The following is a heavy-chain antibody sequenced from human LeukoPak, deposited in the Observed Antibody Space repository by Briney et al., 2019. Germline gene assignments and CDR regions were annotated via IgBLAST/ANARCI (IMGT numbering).Heavy chain of an antibody. CDR2: ISTNTGNP. CDR3: ARDPYTSSNSYRGRANNWFDP. V-gene: IGHV7-4-1*02. D-gene: IGHD6-13*01. Sequence: GASVKVSCKASGYTFTTYPMNWVRQAPGQGLEWMGWISTNTGNPTYAQGFTRRFVFFLDTSVSTAWLQISGLKAEDTAVYYCARDPYTSSNSYRGRANNWFDPWGQGTLVTVSS. J-gene: IGHJ5*02. CDR1: GYTFTTYP.